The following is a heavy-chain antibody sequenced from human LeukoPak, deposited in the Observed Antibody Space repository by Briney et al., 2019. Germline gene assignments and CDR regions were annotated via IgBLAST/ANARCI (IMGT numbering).Heavy chain of an antibody. J-gene: IGHJ3*02. Sequence: GGSLRLSCAASGFTFSSYSMSWVRQAPGKGLEWVSYISSSSSTIYYADSVKGRFTISRDNAKNSLYLQMNSPRAEDTAVYYCARAYSYGYTFDIWGQGTMVTVSS. CDR2: ISSSSSTI. CDR1: GFTFSSYS. CDR3: ARAYSYGYTFDI. V-gene: IGHV3-48*01. D-gene: IGHD5-18*01.